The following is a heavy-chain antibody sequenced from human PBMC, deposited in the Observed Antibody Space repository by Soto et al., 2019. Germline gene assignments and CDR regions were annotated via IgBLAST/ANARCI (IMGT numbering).Heavy chain of an antibody. CDR2: IIPIFGTT. D-gene: IGHD3-22*01. CDR1: GGTFSSYA. V-gene: IGHV1-69*06. Sequence: QVQLVQSGAEVKKPGSSVKVSCKASGGTFSSYAISWVRQAPGQGLEWMGGIIPIFGTTNYAQKFQGRVTITADKSTRTAYMELSSLRSEDTAVYYCARPKSPYDSSGYYPFDYWGQGTLVTVSS. CDR3: ARPKSPYDSSGYYPFDY. J-gene: IGHJ4*02.